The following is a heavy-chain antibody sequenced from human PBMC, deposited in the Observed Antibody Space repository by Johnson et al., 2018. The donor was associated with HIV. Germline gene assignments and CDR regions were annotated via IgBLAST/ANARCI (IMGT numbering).Heavy chain of an antibody. CDR2: ISYDGSNK. CDR1: GFTFSSYA. V-gene: IGHV3-30*04. J-gene: IGHJ3*02. Sequence: VQLVESGGGVVQPGRSLRLSCAASGFTFSSYAMHWVRQAPGKGLEWVAVISYDGSNKYYADSVKGRFTISRDNSKNTLYLQMNSLRAEDTAVYYCAREGGDGYSPSAFDIWGQGTMVTVSS. D-gene: IGHD5-24*01. CDR3: AREGGDGYSPSAFDI.